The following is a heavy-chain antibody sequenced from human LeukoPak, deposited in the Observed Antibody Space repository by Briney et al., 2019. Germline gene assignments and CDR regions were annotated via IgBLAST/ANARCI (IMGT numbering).Heavy chain of an antibody. CDR2: INPNSGDT. J-gene: IGHJ4*02. D-gene: IGHD1-26*01. CDR3: ARDLRGSYSPQF. CDR1: GYTLNDYD. V-gene: IGHV1-2*02. Sequence: GASVKVSCKASGYTLNDYDMHWVRQAPGQGLEWMGWINPNSGDTNYAQKFQGRVTMTRDTSISTAYIDLSRLTSDDTAIYYCARDLRGSYSPQFWGQGTLVTVSS.